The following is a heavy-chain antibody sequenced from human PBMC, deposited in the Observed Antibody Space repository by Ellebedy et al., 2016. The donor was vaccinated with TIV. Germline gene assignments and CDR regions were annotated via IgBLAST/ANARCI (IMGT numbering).Heavy chain of an antibody. CDR1: GYTFTSYH. Sequence: ASVKVSCXASGYTFTSYHMHWVRAPGQGLEWMGIINPSGGSTRYAQKFQGRVTMTRDTSTGTVYMDLSSLRSEDTAVYYCARDRGKGAVVVVAPMFPTANYFYGMDVWGQGTTVTVS. V-gene: IGHV1-46*01. CDR2: INPSGGST. CDR3: ARDRGKGAVVVVAPMFPTANYFYGMDV. J-gene: IGHJ6*02. D-gene: IGHD2-15*01.